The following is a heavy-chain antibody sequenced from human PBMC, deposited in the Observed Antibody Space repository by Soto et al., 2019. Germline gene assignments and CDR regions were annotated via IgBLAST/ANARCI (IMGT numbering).Heavy chain of an antibody. CDR2: ISGSGGST. J-gene: IGHJ6*02. D-gene: IGHD3-3*01. CDR3: ANGGNYDFWSGYYSPYKYYGMDV. CDR1: GFTFSSYA. V-gene: IGHV3-23*01. Sequence: GGSLRLSCAASGFTFSSYAMSWVRQAPGEGLEWVSAISGSGGSTYYADSVKGRFTISRDNSKNTLYLQMNSLRAEDTAVYYCANGGNYDFWSGYYSPYKYYGMDVWGQGTTVTVSS.